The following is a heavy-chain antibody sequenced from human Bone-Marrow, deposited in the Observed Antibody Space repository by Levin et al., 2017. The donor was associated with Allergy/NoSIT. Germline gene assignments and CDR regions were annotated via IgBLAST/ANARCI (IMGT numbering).Heavy chain of an antibody. CDR1: GFSLSTSGVG. D-gene: IGHD5-18*01. CDR3: AHSQSLRPGLPGYNYGPLDF. CDR2: IYWDDDL. Sequence: GSGPTLVKPTQTLTLTCTFSGFSLSTSGVGVSWIRQPPGKALEWLALIYWDDDLRYSPSLKRRLTITKDTSRNQVVLTMTNMDAEDTATYFCAHSQSLRPGLPGYNYGPLDFWGQGSLVVVSS. J-gene: IGHJ4*02. V-gene: IGHV2-5*02.